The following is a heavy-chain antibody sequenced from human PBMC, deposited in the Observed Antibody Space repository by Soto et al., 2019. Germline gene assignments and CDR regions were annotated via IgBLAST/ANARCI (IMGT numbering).Heavy chain of an antibody. D-gene: IGHD3-10*01. CDR3: ARAYYYGSGSSNPYNWFDP. CDR2: IYYSGSI. Sequence: PSETLSLTCTVSGGSLTSEGYYWSWIRQLPGKGLEWIGYIYYSGSIFYNPSLKSRVTISVDTSKNQFSLKLSSVTAADTAVYYCARAYYYGSGSSNPYNWFDPWGQGTLVTVSS. V-gene: IGHV4-61*08. J-gene: IGHJ5*02. CDR1: GGSLTSEGYY.